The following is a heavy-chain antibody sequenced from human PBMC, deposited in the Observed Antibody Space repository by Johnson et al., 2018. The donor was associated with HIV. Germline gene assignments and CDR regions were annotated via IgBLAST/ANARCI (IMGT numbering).Heavy chain of an antibody. D-gene: IGHD3-16*02. J-gene: IGHJ3*02. CDR3: ARDLVSLEDAFDI. CDR1: GFSVSSNY. V-gene: IGHV3-66*01. Sequence: VQLVESGGGLVKPGGSLRLSCAASGFSVSSNYMSWVRQAPGKGLEWVSVLYSGGSTYYADSVKGRFTISRDNSKNTLYLQMNSLRAEDTAVYYCARDLVSLEDAFDIWGQGTMVTVSS. CDR2: LYSGGST.